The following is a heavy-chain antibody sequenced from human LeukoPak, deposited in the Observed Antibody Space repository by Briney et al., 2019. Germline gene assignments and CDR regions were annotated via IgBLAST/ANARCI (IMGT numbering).Heavy chain of an antibody. J-gene: IGHJ5*02. D-gene: IGHD3-22*01. CDR2: INAGNGNT. CDR3: ARFTMTRGWFDP. Sequence: ASVKVSCKASGYTFTTYAMHWVRQAPGQRLEWMGWINAGNGNTKYSQKFQGRVIITRDTSASKAYMELRSLRSEDTAIYYCARFTMTRGWFDPWGQGTLVIVST. CDR1: GYTFTTYA. V-gene: IGHV1-3*01.